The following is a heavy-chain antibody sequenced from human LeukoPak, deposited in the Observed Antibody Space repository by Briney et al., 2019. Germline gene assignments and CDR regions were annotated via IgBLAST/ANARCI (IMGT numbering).Heavy chain of an antibody. CDR3: AKEIRETVVTRHYYYGIDV. J-gene: IGHJ6*02. V-gene: IGHV3-13*01. CDR1: GFTFSTYD. D-gene: IGHD2-15*01. CDR2: IGTGDDT. Sequence: GGSLRLSCAASGFTFSTYDMHWVRQVTGKGLEWVSAIGTGDDTYYLGSVKGRFTISRENAKNVLYLQMSSLRAEDTAVYYCAKEIRETVVTRHYYYGIDVWGQGTTVTVSS.